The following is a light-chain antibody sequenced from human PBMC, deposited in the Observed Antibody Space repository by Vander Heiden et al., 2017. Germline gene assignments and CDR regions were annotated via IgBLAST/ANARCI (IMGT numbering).Light chain of an antibody. CDR3: ASWDESLSGVV. Sequence: QSVLTQPPSASGTPGQRVRISCSGSRSNIATNYVYWYQQLPGTAPKLLIYMSSQRPSGVPDRFSGSKSGTSASLAISGLRSEDEADYYWASWDESLSGVVFGGGTKLTVL. CDR2: MSS. CDR1: RSNIATNY. J-gene: IGLJ2*01. V-gene: IGLV1-47*01.